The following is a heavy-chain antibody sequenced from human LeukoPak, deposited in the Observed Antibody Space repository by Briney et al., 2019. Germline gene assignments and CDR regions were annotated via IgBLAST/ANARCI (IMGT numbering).Heavy chain of an antibody. CDR2: IEHDGSNK. D-gene: IGHD3-22*01. CDR3: ARDVRIVYYDRSPDY. V-gene: IGHV3-30*02. Sequence: PGGSLRLSCAAPGFSFNNYGRHWVRQAPGKGLEWVAYIEHDGSNKYYADSVKGRFTISRDSSKNTLYLQMNSLRAEDAAVYYCARDVRIVYYDRSPDYWGQGTLVTVSS. J-gene: IGHJ4*02. CDR1: GFSFNNYG.